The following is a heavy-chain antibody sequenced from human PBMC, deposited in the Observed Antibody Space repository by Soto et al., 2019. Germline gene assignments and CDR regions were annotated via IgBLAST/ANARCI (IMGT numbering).Heavy chain of an antibody. CDR2: IIPMLTVT. V-gene: IGHV1-69*02. CDR3: SIGSWSAETFDV. CDR1: GGTFSTYT. Sequence: QVHLVQSGAEVKKPGSSVKVSCKAAGGTFSTYTLIWVRQAPGQGLEWMGRIIPMLTVTNSAQKFQGRVTLXAXESTSTAFMELTSLRSDDTAVYYCSIGSWSAETFDVWGQGTMVTVSS. J-gene: IGHJ3*01. D-gene: IGHD2-2*01.